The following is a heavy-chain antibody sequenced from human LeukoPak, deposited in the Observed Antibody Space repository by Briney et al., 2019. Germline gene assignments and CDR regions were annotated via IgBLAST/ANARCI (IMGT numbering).Heavy chain of an antibody. J-gene: IGHJ4*02. D-gene: IGHD3-22*01. CDR3: ARNYYDSYNYFDY. CDR1: GYSFTSYW. CDR2: IYPGDSDT. Sequence: GESLKISCKGSGYSFTSYWNGWVRQMPGKGLEWMGIIYPGDSDTRYSPSFQGQVTISADKSISTAYLQWSSLKASDTAMYYCARNYYDSYNYFDYWGQGTLVTVSS. V-gene: IGHV5-51*01.